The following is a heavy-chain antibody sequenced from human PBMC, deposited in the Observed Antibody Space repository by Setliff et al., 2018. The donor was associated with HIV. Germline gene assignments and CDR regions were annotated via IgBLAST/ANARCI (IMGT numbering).Heavy chain of an antibody. CDR1: GFTVSNAW. CDR3: ARDRIESALNY. J-gene: IGHJ4*02. CDR2: IKSKTDGGTT. D-gene: IGHD3-16*01. V-gene: IGHV3-15*01. Sequence: GGSLRLSCAASGFTVSNAWMSWVRQAPGKGLEWVGRIKSKTDGGTTDYAAPVKGRFTISRDDSKNTLYLQMNSLRAEDTAVYYCARDRIESALNYWGQGTLVT.